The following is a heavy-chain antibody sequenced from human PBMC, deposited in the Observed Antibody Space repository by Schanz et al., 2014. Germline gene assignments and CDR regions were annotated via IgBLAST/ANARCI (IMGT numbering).Heavy chain of an antibody. D-gene: IGHD6-13*01. CDR1: GFTFSSYA. CDR2: IASGGSHT. V-gene: IGHV3-NL1*01. J-gene: IGHJ4*02. Sequence: QVQLVESGGGVVQPGRSLRLSCAASGFTFSSYAMHWVRQAPGRGLQWVSTIASGGSHTFYADSVTGRFTISRDNSKNTLYLQINSLRTEDTAVFYCAKGLGTRSNNFDYWGQGTLVTVSS. CDR3: AKGLGTRSNNFDY.